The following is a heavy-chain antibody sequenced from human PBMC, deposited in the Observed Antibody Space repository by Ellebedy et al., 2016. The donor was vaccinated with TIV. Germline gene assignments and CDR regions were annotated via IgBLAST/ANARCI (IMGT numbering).Heavy chain of an antibody. Sequence: MPGGSLRLSCTVSGASISGYYWGWIRQPPGKGLEWIATTYYSGSTDYNPSLKSRVTILVDTSKNQFSLKLSSVTAADTAVYYCATDTGMVDAFNIWGQGTMVTVSS. D-gene: IGHD5-18*01. J-gene: IGHJ3*02. CDR2: TYYSGST. CDR3: ATDTGMVDAFNI. CDR1: GASISGYY. V-gene: IGHV4-59*01.